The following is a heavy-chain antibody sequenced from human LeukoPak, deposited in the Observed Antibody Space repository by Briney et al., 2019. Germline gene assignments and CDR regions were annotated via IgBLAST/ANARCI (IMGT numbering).Heavy chain of an antibody. CDR3: ARARSRITFGGIRHAFDI. D-gene: IGHD3-16*01. CDR1: GDTSGSYA. J-gene: IGHJ3*02. Sequence: RASVKVSCKASGDTSGSYAMNWVRQAPGQGLEWVARIIPLLGITNHAQKLQGRVTVNVDTSTNTVYMELSSLRPDDTAVYYCARARSRITFGGIRHAFDIWGQGTLVTVSS. CDR2: IIPLLGIT. V-gene: IGHV1-69*04.